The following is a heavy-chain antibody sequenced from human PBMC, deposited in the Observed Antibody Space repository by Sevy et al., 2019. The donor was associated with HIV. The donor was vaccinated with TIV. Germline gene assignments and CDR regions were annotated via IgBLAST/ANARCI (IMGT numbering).Heavy chain of an antibody. J-gene: IGHJ4*02. CDR3: ARIDSSGYMGNLYY. CDR2: MNPNSGNT. CDR1: GYTFTTYD. Sequence: ASVKVSCKSSGYTFTTYDINWVRQATGQGLEWMGWMNPNSGNTGYAQRFQGRVTMTSNTSISTAYMVLSSLRSEDTAVYYCARIDSSGYMGNLYYWGQGTLVTVSS. V-gene: IGHV1-8*01. D-gene: IGHD3-22*01.